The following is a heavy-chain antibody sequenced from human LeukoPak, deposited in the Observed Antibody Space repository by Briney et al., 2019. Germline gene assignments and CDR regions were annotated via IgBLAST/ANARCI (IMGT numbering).Heavy chain of an antibody. V-gene: IGHV3-30*02. J-gene: IGHJ2*01. D-gene: IGHD6-13*01. Sequence: GGSLRLSCAGSGFSFSSYGMHWVRQAPGKGLEWMAFIRSDGSNKYYADSVKGRFTISRDNSKNTLYLQMNSLRAEDTAVYYCARDLDPYSSSWYGADPGGFDLWGRGTLVTVSS. CDR3: ARDLDPYSSSWYGADPGGFDL. CDR2: IRSDGSNK. CDR1: GFSFSSYG.